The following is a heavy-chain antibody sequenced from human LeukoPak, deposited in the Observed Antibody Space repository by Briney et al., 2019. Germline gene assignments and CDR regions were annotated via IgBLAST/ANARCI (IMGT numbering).Heavy chain of an antibody. CDR3: ARASPSGYDY. V-gene: IGHV3-48*02. CDR1: GFTFITYA. CDR2: ISHTSDAI. Sequence: GGSLRLSFEAPGFTFITYAMNWVRQAPGKGLEWVSYISHTSDAIYYPDSVKGRFTISRDNAKNSLYLQMNSLRDEDTAVYYCARASPSGYDYWGQGTLVTVSS. D-gene: IGHD3-22*01. J-gene: IGHJ4*02.